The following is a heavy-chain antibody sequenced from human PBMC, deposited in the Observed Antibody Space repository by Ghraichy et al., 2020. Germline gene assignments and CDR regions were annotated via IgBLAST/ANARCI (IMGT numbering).Heavy chain of an antibody. J-gene: IGHJ5*02. D-gene: IGHD3-10*01. CDR2: ISGSGGST. CDR1: GFTFSSYA. V-gene: IGHV3-23*01. Sequence: GESLNISCAASGFTFSSYAMSWVRQAPGKGLEWVSAISGSGGSTYYADSVKGRFTISRDNSKNTLYLQMNSLRAEDTAVYYCAKGGLLWFGELYMTSFDPWGQGTLVTVSS. CDR3: AKGGLLWFGELYMTSFDP.